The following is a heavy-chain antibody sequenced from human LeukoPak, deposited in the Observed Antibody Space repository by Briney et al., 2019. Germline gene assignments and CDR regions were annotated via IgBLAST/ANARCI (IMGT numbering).Heavy chain of an antibody. CDR1: GFTFSSYA. D-gene: IGHD5-18*01. CDR3: AKDKLSGYSYGYSLDH. Sequence: GGSLRLSCAASGFTFSSYAMSWVRQAPGKGLEWVSDISGSGGSTYYPDSVKGRITISRDNSKNTLNLQMDSLRGEDTAVYYCAKDKLSGYSYGYSLDHWGQGTLVTVSS. V-gene: IGHV3-23*01. CDR2: ISGSGGST. J-gene: IGHJ4*02.